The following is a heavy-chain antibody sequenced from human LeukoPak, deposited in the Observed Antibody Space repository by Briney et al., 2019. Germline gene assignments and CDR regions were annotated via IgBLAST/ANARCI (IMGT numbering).Heavy chain of an antibody. CDR2: ISVDNGNT. Sequence: EASVKVSCKASGYNFISYGISWVGQAPGQGLEWMGWISVDNGNTKYAQKFQGRVTMTTETSTSTAYMELRSLRSDDTAVYYCARAGTYYFDTSGYLVYWGQGTLVTVSS. CDR3: ARAGTYYFDTSGYLVY. CDR1: GYNFISYG. J-gene: IGHJ4*02. V-gene: IGHV1-18*01. D-gene: IGHD3-22*01.